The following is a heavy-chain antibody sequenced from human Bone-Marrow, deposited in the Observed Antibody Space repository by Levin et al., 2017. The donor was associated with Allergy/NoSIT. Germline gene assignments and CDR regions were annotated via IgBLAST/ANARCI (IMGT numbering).Heavy chain of an antibody. V-gene: IGHV3-23*01. Sequence: TGGSLRLSCAASGFTFSDYVMNWVRQAPGKGLEWVSVIGGSDGTTYYADSVKGRFTISRDNSKNTLYLQMNSLRADYTAVYFCARTPGALVVTPYFDSWGQGTLVSVSS. CDR2: IGGSDGTT. CDR1: GFTFSDYV. J-gene: IGHJ4*02. CDR3: ARTPGALVVTPYFDS. D-gene: IGHD2-15*01.